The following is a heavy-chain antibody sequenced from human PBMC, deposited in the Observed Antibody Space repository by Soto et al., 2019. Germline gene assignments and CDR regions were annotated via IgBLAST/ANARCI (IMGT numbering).Heavy chain of an antibody. CDR1: GGSISSYY. D-gene: IGHD3-10*01. J-gene: IGHJ6*02. CDR3: ARASRNGDLDG. CDR2: VSYSGST. Sequence: KTSETLSLTCTVSGGSISSYYWSWLRQPPGKRLEWIGYVSYSGSTNYSPSLKSRVTISVDTSMNQFSLKLSSVTAADTAVYYGARASRNGDLDGWGQGTTVTVSS. V-gene: IGHV4-59*01.